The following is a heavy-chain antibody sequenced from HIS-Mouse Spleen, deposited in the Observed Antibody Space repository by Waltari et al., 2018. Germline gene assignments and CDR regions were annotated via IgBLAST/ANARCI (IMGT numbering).Heavy chain of an antibody. Sequence: QVQLVESGGGVVQPGRSLRLSCAASGFTFSSYAMHWVRQAPGKGLEWVAVISYDGSNKYYADTVKGRFTISRDNSKNTLYLQMNSLRAEDTAVYYCARVITTPAATWGQGTLVTVSS. V-gene: IGHV3-30*04. CDR1: GFTFSSYA. CDR2: ISYDGSNK. J-gene: IGHJ5*02. D-gene: IGHD6-13*01. CDR3: ARVITTPAAT.